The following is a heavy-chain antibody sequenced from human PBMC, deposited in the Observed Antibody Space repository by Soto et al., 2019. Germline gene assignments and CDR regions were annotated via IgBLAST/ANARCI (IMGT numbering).Heavy chain of an antibody. Sequence: QVQLVESGGGVVQPGRSLRLSCTASGFILSSHAMHWVRQAPGKGLEWVAIRSYDGSNKYHADSVKGRFTISRDNSKNTLSLQINSLRAEDTAVYYCAREMGYCVSTSCPFDYWGQGTLVTVSS. D-gene: IGHD2-2*01. V-gene: IGHV3-30-3*01. CDR1: GFILSSHA. CDR3: AREMGYCVSTSCPFDY. CDR2: RSYDGSNK. J-gene: IGHJ4*02.